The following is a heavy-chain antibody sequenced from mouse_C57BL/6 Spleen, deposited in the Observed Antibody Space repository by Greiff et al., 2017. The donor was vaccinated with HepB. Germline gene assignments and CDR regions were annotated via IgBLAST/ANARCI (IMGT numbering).Heavy chain of an antibody. CDR3: TSPPYGYSDY. CDR1: GYTFTDYE. V-gene: IGHV1-15*01. CDR2: IDPETGGT. D-gene: IGHD2-2*01. Sequence: SGAELVRPGASVTLSCKASGYTFTDYEMHWVKQTPVHGLEWIGAIDPETGGTAYNQKFKGKAILTADKSSSTAYMELRSLTSEDSAVYYCTSPPYGYSDYWGQGTTLTVSS. J-gene: IGHJ2*01.